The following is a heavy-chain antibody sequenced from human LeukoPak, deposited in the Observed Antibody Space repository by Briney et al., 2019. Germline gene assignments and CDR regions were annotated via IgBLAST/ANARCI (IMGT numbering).Heavy chain of an antibody. J-gene: IGHJ4*02. V-gene: IGHV3-30-3*01. CDR2: ISYDGSNK. CDR3: AREPSRSAYFDY. Sequence: GGSLRLSCAASEFTFSSYTMHWVRQAPGKGLEWVALISYDGSNKYYADSVKGRFTISRDDSKNTLYLQMNSLRAEDTAMYYCAREPSRSAYFDYWGQGTLVTVSS. CDR1: EFTFSSYT. D-gene: IGHD3-22*01.